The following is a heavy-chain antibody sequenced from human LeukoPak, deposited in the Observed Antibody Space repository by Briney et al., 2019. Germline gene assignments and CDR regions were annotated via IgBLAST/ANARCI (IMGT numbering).Heavy chain of an antibody. CDR3: AYGGDAYKTGY. CDR1: GASITDYY. V-gene: IGHV4-59*01. J-gene: IGHJ4*02. CDR2: IYYSGSP. Sequence: PSETLSLTCTVSGASITDYYWSWIRQPPAKGLEWIGYIYYSGSPNYNPSLKSRVTFSLDTSQKQFSLKLTSVTAADTAVYYCAYGGDAYKTGYWGQGTMVTVSS. D-gene: IGHD5-24*01.